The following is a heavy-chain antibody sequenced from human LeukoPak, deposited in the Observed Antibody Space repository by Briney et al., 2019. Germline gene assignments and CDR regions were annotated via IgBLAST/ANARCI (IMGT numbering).Heavy chain of an antibody. CDR3: AKDLRYSSSSDAFDI. J-gene: IGHJ3*02. V-gene: IGHV3-23*01. CDR2: ISGSGGST. D-gene: IGHD6-13*01. Sequence: GGSLRLSCAASGFTLSSYAMSWVRQGPGKGLEWVSAISGSGGSTYYADSVKGRFTISRDNSKNTLYLQMNSLRAEDTAVYYCAKDLRYSSSSDAFDIWGQGTMATVSS. CDR1: GFTLSSYA.